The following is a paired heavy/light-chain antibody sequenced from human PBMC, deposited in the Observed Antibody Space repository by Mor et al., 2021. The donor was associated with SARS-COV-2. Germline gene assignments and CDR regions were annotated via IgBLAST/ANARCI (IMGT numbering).Light chain of an antibody. CDR3: QQYNSFVT. J-gene: IGKJ1*01. V-gene: IGKV1-5*03. Sequence: DIQMTQSPSTLSASVGDRVTITCRASQSISSWLAWYQQKPGKAPKLLIYKASRLESGVPSRFSGSGSGTEFTLTISSLQPDDFATYYCQQYNSFVTFGQGTKVEIK. CDR1: QSISSW. CDR2: KAS.
Heavy chain of an antibody. CDR2: ISVYNDNT. D-gene: IGHD6-19*01. CDR1: GYTFTRYG. Sequence: QVQLVQSGAEVKRPGASVKVSCKASGYTFTRYGISWVRQAPGQGLEWMAWISVYNDNTNYAQKFQGRVTVTTDTSTSTAYMELRSLRSDDTAVYYCARGIAVAGPGPDFYMDVWGKGTTVTVSS. CDR3: ARGIAVAGPGPDFYMDV. V-gene: IGHV1-18*01. J-gene: IGHJ6*03.